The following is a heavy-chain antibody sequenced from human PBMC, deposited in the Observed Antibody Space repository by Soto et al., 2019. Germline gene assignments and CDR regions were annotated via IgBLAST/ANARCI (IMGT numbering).Heavy chain of an antibody. J-gene: IGHJ5*02. CDR1: GFTFSSYA. D-gene: IGHD3-3*01. Sequence: PVGSLRLSCAASGFTFSSYALHWVRQAPGKGLEWVAVISYDGSKKYYADSVKGRFTISRDNSKNTLYLQMNSLRVEDTAVYYCARSVAFWSGNEPNNWFDHWGQGTLVTVSS. CDR3: ARSVAFWSGNEPNNWFDH. V-gene: IGHV3-30-3*01. CDR2: ISYDGSKK.